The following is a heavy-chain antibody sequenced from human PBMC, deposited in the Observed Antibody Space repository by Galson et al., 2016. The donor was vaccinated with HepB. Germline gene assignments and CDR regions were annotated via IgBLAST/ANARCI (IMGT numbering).Heavy chain of an antibody. CDR2: ISYDRSNK. Sequence: SLRLSCAASGFTFSSYGMHWVRQAPGKGLEWVAAISYDRSNKDYAGSVKGRFTISRDNAKKSLYLQMNNLRSEDTAVYYCARDLPYIIIVPAAMDSWGQGILVTVSS. J-gene: IGHJ4*02. V-gene: IGHV3-30*03. CDR1: GFTFSSYG. D-gene: IGHD2-2*01. CDR3: ARDLPYIIIVPAAMDS.